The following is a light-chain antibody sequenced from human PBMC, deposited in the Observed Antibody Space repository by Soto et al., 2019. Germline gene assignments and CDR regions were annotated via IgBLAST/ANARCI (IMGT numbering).Light chain of an antibody. Sequence: EIVLTQSPATLSLSPGERATLSCRASQSLSNFLAWYQQKPGQAPRLRIYDASTSATGIPVRFSGSGSGTDFTLPIISLEPEDFAVYYGQQRSNLFTFRPGTKVEIK. CDR3: QQRSNLFT. CDR2: DAS. V-gene: IGKV3-11*01. J-gene: IGKJ3*01. CDR1: QSLSNF.